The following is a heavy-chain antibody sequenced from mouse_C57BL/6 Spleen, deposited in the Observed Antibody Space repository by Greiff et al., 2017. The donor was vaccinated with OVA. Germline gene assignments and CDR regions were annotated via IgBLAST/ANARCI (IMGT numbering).Heavy chain of an antibody. CDR3: GRQRTGAGYAMDY. D-gene: IGHD4-1*01. CDR2: ISSGGSYT. CDR1: GFTFSSYG. V-gene: IGHV5-6*02. J-gene: IGHJ4*01. Sequence: DVMLVESGGDLVKPGGSLKLSCAASGFTFSSYGMSWVRQTPDKRLEWVANISSGGSYTYYPDSVKGRFTISRDNAKNTLYMQMSSLESEDTDMCYCGRQRTGAGYAMDYWGQGTSVTVSS.